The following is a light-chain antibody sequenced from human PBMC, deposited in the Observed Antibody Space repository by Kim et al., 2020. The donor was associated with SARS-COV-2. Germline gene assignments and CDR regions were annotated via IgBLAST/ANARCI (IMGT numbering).Light chain of an antibody. CDR2: DVT. CDR3: ASHGGYDYV. CDR1: SSDFGSYNY. Sequence: QSVLTQPASASGSPGQSVAISCTGTSSDFGSYNYVSWYQQHPGKSPKLIIYDVTNRPSGVPDRFSGSMSGNTASLTVSGLQAEDEADYYCASHGGYDYVFGAGTKVTVL. V-gene: IGLV2-8*01. J-gene: IGLJ1*01.